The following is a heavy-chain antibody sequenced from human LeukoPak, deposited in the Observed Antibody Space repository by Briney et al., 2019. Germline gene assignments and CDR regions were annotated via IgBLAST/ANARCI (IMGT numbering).Heavy chain of an antibody. V-gene: IGHV3-30*02. CDR1: GFTFSSYG. D-gene: IGHD1-26*01. CDR2: IWYDGSNK. CDR3: AKDISGSDIPGAFDI. J-gene: IGHJ3*02. Sequence: PGGSLRLSCAASGFTFSSYGMHWVRQAPGKGLEWVAVIWYDGSNKYYADSVKGRFTISRDNSKNTLYLQMNSLRAEDTALYYCAKDISGSDIPGAFDIWGQGTMVTVSS.